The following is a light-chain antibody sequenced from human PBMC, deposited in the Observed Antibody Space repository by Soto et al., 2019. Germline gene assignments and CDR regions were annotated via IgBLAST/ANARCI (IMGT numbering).Light chain of an antibody. CDR3: QQYNTLWT. V-gene: IGKV1-5*03. Sequence: DIHMTQSPSKLCAAVGERDSITFRASQNIYTWLAWYQQKPGKAPKLLIYEASSLETGVPSRFSGSGSGTEFTLTISSLQPDDFATYYCQQYNTLWTFGQGTKVDIK. CDR1: QNIYTW. J-gene: IGKJ1*01. CDR2: EAS.